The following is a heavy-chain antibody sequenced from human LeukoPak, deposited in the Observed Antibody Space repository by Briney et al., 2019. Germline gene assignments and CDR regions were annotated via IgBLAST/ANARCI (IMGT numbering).Heavy chain of an antibody. D-gene: IGHD3-22*01. CDR3: TRDLYYYDSSGYCY. V-gene: IGHV3-49*04. CDR2: IRSKAYGGTT. Sequence: GSLRPSCTAAGSTFGDYAMSWVRQPPGKGLGMGWFIRSKAYGGTTEYAASVKGRCTISRDDSKSIAYLQMNSLKTEDTAVYYCTRDLYYYDSSGYCYWGQGTLVTVSS. CDR1: GSTFGDYA. J-gene: IGHJ4*02.